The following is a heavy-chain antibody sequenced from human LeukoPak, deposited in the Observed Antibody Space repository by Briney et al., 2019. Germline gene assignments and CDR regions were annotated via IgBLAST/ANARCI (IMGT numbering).Heavy chain of an antibody. D-gene: IGHD3-3*01. CDR2: ISGSGGST. J-gene: IGHJ6*03. CDR1: GFTFSSYA. CDR3: ARGLGRSGYPGDYYDYMDV. V-gene: IGHV3-23*01. Sequence: GGSLRLSCAASGFTFSSYAMSWVRQAPGKGLEWVSAISGSGGSTYYADSVKGRFTISRDNSKNTLYLQMNSVRVEDTAVYYCARGLGRSGYPGDYYDYMDVWGKGTTVTVSS.